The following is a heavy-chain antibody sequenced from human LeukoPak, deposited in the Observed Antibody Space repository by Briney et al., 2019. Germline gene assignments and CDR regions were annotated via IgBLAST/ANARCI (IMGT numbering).Heavy chain of an antibody. V-gene: IGHV3-23*01. J-gene: IGHJ6*02. Sequence: GGSLRLSCIASGFIFSNYAMSWVRQAPGKGLEWVSIITGSGGGSYYADSVKGRFTLSRDNAKNSLYLQMSNLRAEDTAVYFCARGGGLDVWGQGATVTVSS. CDR2: ITGSGGGS. D-gene: IGHD3-16*01. CDR3: ARGGGLDV. CDR1: GFIFSNYA.